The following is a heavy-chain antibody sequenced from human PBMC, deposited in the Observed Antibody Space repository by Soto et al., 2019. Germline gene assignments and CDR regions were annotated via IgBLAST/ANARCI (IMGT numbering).Heavy chain of an antibody. V-gene: IGHV4-34*01. J-gene: IGHJ4*02. CDR1: GGSFSGYY. D-gene: IGHD5-12*01. CDR3: ARGKWLQGHFDY. CDR2: INHSGST. Sequence: SETLSLTCAVYGGSFSGYYWSWIRQPPGKGLEWIGEINHSGSTNYNPSLKSRVTISVDTSKNQFSLKLSSVTAADTAVYYCARGKWLQGHFDYCGPGTLVTVSS.